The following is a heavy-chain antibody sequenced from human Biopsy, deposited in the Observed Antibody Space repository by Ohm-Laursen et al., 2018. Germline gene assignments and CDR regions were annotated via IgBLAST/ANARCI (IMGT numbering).Heavy chain of an antibody. CDR3: ARGSNEYGGLYFPH. D-gene: IGHD4-23*01. J-gene: IGHJ1*01. V-gene: IGHV4-61*03. Sequence: WIRQPPGKGLEWIGHISYTGYTSYKSSLKSRVTISLDTSRKHFSLRLTSLAAADTAVYYCARGSNEYGGLYFPHWGQGTLVTVSS. CDR2: ISYTGYT.